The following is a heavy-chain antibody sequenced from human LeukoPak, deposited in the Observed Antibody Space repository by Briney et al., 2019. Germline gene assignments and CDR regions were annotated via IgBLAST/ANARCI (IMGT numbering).Heavy chain of an antibody. CDR3: ARRAYCGGDCYTDY. CDR2: IYPGDSDT. Sequence: GESLKISCKGSGYSFTSYWIGWVRQMPGKGLEWMEMIYPGDSDTRYSPPFQGQVTISADKSISTAYLQWNSLKASDTAMYYCARRAYCGGDCYTDYWGQGTLVTVSS. V-gene: IGHV5-51*01. J-gene: IGHJ4*02. CDR1: GYSFTSYW. D-gene: IGHD2-21*02.